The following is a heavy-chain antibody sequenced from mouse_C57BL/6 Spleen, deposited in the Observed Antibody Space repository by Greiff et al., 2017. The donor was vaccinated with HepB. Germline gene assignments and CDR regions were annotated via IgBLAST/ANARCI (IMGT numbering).Heavy chain of an antibody. D-gene: IGHD1-1*01. CDR3: ARYSYYYGSSPFAY. J-gene: IGHJ3*01. Sequence: EVQLQQSGPELVKPGASVKIPCKASGYTFTDYNMDWVKQSHGKSLEWIGDINPNNGGTIYNQKFKGKATLTVDKSSSTAYMALRSLTSEDTAVYYCARYSYYYGSSPFAYWGQGTLVTVSA. CDR1: GYTFTDYN. V-gene: IGHV1-18*01. CDR2: INPNNGGT.